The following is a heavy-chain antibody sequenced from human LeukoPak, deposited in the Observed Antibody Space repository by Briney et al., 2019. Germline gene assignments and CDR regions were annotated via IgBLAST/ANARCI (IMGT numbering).Heavy chain of an antibody. Sequence: GESLKISCKGSGYSFTSYWIGWVRQMPGKGLEWMGIIYPGDSDTRYSPSFQGQVTISADKSISTAYLQWSSLKASDTAMYYCARSGFWSGYSVWVDPWGQGTLVTVSS. J-gene: IGHJ5*02. CDR2: IYPGDSDT. CDR1: GYSFTSYW. CDR3: ARSGFWSGYSVWVDP. V-gene: IGHV5-51*03. D-gene: IGHD3-3*01.